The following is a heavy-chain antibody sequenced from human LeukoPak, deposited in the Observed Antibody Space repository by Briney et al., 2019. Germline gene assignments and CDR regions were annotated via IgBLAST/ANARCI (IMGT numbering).Heavy chain of an antibody. Sequence: PSETLSLTCSVSGGSISSSSHYWSWIRQPAGKGLEWIGRLYASGNTYYNPSLKSRVTISGDTSKNQFSLKLSSVTAADTAVYYCARGIKYRPGYSSSWYGPKRYYYYYYMGVWGKGTTVTISS. CDR2: LYASGNT. V-gene: IGHV4-61*02. D-gene: IGHD6-13*01. CDR1: GGSISSSSHY. J-gene: IGHJ6*03. CDR3: ARGIKYRPGYSSSWYGPKRYYYYYYMGV.